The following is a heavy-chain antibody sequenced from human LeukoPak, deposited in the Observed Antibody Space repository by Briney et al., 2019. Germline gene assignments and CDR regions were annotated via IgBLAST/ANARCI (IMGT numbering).Heavy chain of an antibody. V-gene: IGHV3-74*01. D-gene: IGHD5-18*01. CDR1: GFTFSSYE. CDR3: ARVGYSYGSLVY. Sequence: GGSLRLSCAASGFTFSSYEMNWVRQAPGKGLVWVSRINSDGSSTSYADSVKGRFTISRDNAKNTLYLQMNSLRAEDTAVYYCARVGYSYGSLVYWGQGTLVTVSS. CDR2: INSDGSST. J-gene: IGHJ4*02.